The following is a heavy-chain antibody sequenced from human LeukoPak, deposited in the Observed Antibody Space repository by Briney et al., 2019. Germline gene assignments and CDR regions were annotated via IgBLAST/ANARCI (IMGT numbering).Heavy chain of an antibody. Sequence: ASVKVSCEASGYTFTGYYMHWVRQAPGQGLEWMGWINPNSGGTNYAQKFQGRVTMTRDTSISTANMELSRLRSGDTAVYYCARYSSSSGGWFDPWGQGTLVTVSS. V-gene: IGHV1-2*02. D-gene: IGHD6-13*01. CDR3: ARYSSSSGGWFDP. CDR2: INPNSGGT. J-gene: IGHJ5*02. CDR1: GYTFTGYY.